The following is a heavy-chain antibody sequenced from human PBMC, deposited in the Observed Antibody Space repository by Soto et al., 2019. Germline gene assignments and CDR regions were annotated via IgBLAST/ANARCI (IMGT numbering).Heavy chain of an antibody. CDR2: ITSSSGSTM. CDR1: GFTFSSNC. Sequence: RGSLRLSCAASGFTFSSNCMNWARQAPGKGLEWISYITSSSGSTMYYADSVKGRFTISRDNAKNSVYLQMNSLRNEDTAVYYCARDVFAGPGYCGQGPLVTVSS. J-gene: IGHJ4*02. CDR3: ARDVFAGPGY. D-gene: IGHD3-3*01. V-gene: IGHV3-48*02.